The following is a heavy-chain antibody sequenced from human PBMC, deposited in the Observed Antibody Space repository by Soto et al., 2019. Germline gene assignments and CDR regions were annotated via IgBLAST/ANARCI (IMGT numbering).Heavy chain of an antibody. CDR1: GFTFSDYH. D-gene: IGHD1-1*01. J-gene: IGHJ4*02. V-gene: IGHV3-11*01. Sequence: RRLSCTASGFTFSDYHMSWIRQAPGKGLEWVSYISSSGSPLYYADSVKGRFTISRDNAKNSLYLQMNSLRAEDTAFYYCARDPDTTSKIDYWGQGTLVTVSS. CDR2: ISSSGSPL. CDR3: ARDPDTTSKIDY.